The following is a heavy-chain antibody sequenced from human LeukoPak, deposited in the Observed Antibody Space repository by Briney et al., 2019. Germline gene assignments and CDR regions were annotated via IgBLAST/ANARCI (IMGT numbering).Heavy chain of an antibody. V-gene: IGHV3-48*02. D-gene: IGHD6-19*01. Sequence: PGGSLRLSCAASGFTFNTYSMNWVRQAPGKGLEWVSYISSSSSTIYYADSVKGRFTISRDNAKNSLYLQLNSLRDEDTAVYYCARAPRSLYSRGWYDLDYWGQGTLVTVSS. J-gene: IGHJ4*02. CDR3: ARAPRSLYSRGWYDLDY. CDR2: ISSSSSTI. CDR1: GFTFNTYS.